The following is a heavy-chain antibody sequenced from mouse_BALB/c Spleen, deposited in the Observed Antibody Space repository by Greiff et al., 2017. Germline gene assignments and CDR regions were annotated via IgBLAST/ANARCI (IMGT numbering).Heavy chain of an antibody. CDR2: IYPGNSDT. Sequence: VQLQQSGTVLARPGASVKMSCKASGYSFTSYWMHWVKQRPGQGLEWIGAIYPGNSDTSYNQKFKGKAKLTAVTSASTAYMELSSLTNEDSAVYYSTRQTSYGYVGDWGQGTTLTVSS. CDR3: TRQTSYGYVGD. J-gene: IGHJ2*01. D-gene: IGHD1-2*01. CDR1: GYSFTSYW. V-gene: IGHV1-5*01.